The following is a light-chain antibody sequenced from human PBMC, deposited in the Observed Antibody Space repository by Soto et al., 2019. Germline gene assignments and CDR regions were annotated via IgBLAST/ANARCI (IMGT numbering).Light chain of an antibody. Sequence: EIVLTQSPATLSLSPGERATLSCRASQSVSNYLAWFQQKPGQAPRLLIYDASNRATGIPARFSGSGTDFTLTISSLEPEDFAVYYCQQRSNWPPVITFGQGTRLDIK. V-gene: IGKV3-11*01. CDR3: QQRSNWPPVIT. CDR1: QSVSNY. CDR2: DAS. J-gene: IGKJ5*01.